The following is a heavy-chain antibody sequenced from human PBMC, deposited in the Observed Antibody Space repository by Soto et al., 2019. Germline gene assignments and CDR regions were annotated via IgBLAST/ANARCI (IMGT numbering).Heavy chain of an antibody. CDR3: ARSKKGGGYRYRSTGMHV. D-gene: IGHD5-18*01. J-gene: IGHJ6*02. CDR2: INPSGGST. V-gene: IGHV1-46*01. Sequence: ASVKVSCKASGYTFTSYYMHWVRQAPGQGLEWMGIINPSGGSTSYAQKFQGRVTMTRDTSTSTVYMELSSLRSEDTAVYYCARSKKGGGYRYRSTGMHVWGQGTTVTVSS. CDR1: GYTFTSYY.